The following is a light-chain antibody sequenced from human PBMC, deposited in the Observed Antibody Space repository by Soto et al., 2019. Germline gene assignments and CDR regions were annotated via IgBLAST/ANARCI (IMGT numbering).Light chain of an antibody. CDR3: QQYNNWPPWT. CDR2: GAS. J-gene: IGKJ1*01. V-gene: IGKV3-15*01. CDR1: QSVSSN. Sequence: EIVMTQSPATLSVSPGERATLSYRASQSVSSNLAWYQKKPGQAPRLLMYGASTRVTGIPARFSGSGSGTEFTLTISSLQSEDFAVYYCQQYNNWPPWTFGQGTKVDIK.